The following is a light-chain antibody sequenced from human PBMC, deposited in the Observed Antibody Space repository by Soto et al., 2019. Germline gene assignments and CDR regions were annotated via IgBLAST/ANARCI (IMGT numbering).Light chain of an antibody. J-gene: IGLJ2*01. CDR1: SSNIGSNY. Sequence: QPVLTQPPSASGPPGQRVTISCSGSSSNIGSNYVYWYQQLPGAAPKLLIYLNDQRPSGVPDRFSGSKSGTSASLAISGLRSEDEAEYFCAAWDDSLSGPVFGGGTKLTVL. CDR2: LND. V-gene: IGLV1-47*02. CDR3: AAWDDSLSGPV.